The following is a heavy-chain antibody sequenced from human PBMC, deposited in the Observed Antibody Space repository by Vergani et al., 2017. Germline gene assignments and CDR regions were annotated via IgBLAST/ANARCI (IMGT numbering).Heavy chain of an antibody. J-gene: IGHJ4*02. D-gene: IGHD6-19*01. CDR2: ISAYNGNT. CDR1: GYTFTSYG. CDR3: ARDSQLTGEEQWRVGEYXFDY. V-gene: IGHV1-18*04. Sequence: QVQLVQSGAEVKKPGASVKVSCKASGYTFTSYGISWVRQAPGQGLEWMGGISAYNGNTNYAQKHKGRVTMTTDTSTRTAYMGLRSLSSDDTAVYYCARDSQLTGEEQWRVGEYXFDYWGQGTLVTVSS.